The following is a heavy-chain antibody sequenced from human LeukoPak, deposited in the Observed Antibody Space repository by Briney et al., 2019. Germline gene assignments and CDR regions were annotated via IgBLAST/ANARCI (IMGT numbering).Heavy chain of an antibody. CDR2: MNPNSGNT. Sequence: GASVKVSCKASGYTFTTYDINWVRQATGQGLEWMGWMNPNSGNTGYARKFQGRVTMTRNTSISTAYMELSSLRSEDTAGYYCARGLVVLAATSWAFDIWGHGTMVTVSS. V-gene: IGHV1-8*01. CDR1: GYTFTTYD. D-gene: IGHD2-15*01. J-gene: IGHJ3*02. CDR3: ARGLVVLAATSWAFDI.